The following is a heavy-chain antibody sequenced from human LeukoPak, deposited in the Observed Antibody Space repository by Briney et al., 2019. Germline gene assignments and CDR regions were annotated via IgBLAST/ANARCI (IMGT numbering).Heavy chain of an antibody. V-gene: IGHV1-69*06. CDR3: AREKPGAFDY. D-gene: IGHD1-14*01. CDR2: IIPIFGTA. Sequence: GASVKVSRTASGGTFSSYAISWVRQAPGQRLEWMGGIIPIFGTANYAQKFQGRVTITADKSTSTAYMELSSLRSEDTAVYYCAREKPGAFDYWGQGTLVTVSS. CDR1: GGTFSSYA. J-gene: IGHJ4*02.